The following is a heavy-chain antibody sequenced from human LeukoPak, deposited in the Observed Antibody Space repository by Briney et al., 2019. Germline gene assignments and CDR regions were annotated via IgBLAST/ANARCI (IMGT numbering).Heavy chain of an antibody. CDR1: GFTFTTYA. V-gene: IGHV3-23*01. J-gene: IGHJ4*02. CDR2: ILTSDGNP. D-gene: IGHD6-19*01. Sequence: GGSLRLSCAASGFTFTTYAMNWVRQAPGKGLEWISSILTSDGNPYFTDSVKGRFTISRDNSKNTVDLQMNSLRAEDTAVYYCARTSGWYPYFDYWGQGTLVTVSS. CDR3: ARTSGWYPYFDY.